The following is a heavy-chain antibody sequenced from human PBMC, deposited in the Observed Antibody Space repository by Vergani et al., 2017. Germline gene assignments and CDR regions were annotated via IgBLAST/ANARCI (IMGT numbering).Heavy chain of an antibody. V-gene: IGHV1-18*04. CDR2: IYYSGTT. CDR1: GYTLSRYS. J-gene: IGHJ6*03. CDR3: ARQKDYYMDV. Sequence: QVQLVQSGAEVKKPGASVKVSCKASGYTLSRYSIYWVRQAPGQGLEWIGYIYYSGTTYYNPSLESRLTISLDTSENHLSLKLTSVTAADTAVYYCARQKDYYMDVWGKGATVTVS.